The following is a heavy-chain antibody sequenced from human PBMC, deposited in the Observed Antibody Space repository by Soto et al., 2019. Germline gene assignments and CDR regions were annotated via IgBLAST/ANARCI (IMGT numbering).Heavy chain of an antibody. CDR1: GFTFIDYY. V-gene: IGHV3-11*01. CDR3: GRSHGAASY. Sequence: QVRLVESGGDLVKPGESLRLSCVASGFTFIDYYMNWVRHAPGKGLEWISYISSTGKNIYYSGSVKGRCIVSRDNAKNSLFLQMNSLTADDTAVYYSGRSHGAASYWGQGTRVTVSS. D-gene: IGHD4-17*01. CDR2: ISSTGKNI. J-gene: IGHJ4*02.